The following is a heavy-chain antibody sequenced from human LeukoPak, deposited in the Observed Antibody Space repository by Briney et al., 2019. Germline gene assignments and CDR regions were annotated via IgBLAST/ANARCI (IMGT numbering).Heavy chain of an antibody. D-gene: IGHD3-10*01. Sequence: GESLRLSCAASGFTFSGSAMHWVRQASGKGLEWVGRIRSKANSYATAYAASVKGRFTISRDDSKNTAYLQMNSLKTEDTAVYYCTRHGGSGSYYTLYYYYMDVWGKGTTVTVSS. CDR1: GFTFSGSA. J-gene: IGHJ6*03. CDR2: IRSKANSYAT. V-gene: IGHV3-73*01. CDR3: TRHGGSGSYYTLYYYYMDV.